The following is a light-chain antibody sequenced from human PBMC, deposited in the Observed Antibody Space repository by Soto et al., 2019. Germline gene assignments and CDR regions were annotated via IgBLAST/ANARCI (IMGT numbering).Light chain of an antibody. CDR1: QSVASNY. CDR2: GAS. J-gene: IGKJ2*01. CDR3: QQYGISPPYT. Sequence: EIVLTQSPGTLSLSPGERATLSCRASQSVASNYLAWYQQKPGQTPRLLIYGASSRATDIPDRFSGSESGTDFTLTISSLEPDDFAVYYCQQYGISPPYTFGQGTTLEIK. V-gene: IGKV3-20*01.